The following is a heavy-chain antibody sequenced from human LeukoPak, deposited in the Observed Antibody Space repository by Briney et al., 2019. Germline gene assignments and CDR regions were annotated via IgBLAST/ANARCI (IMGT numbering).Heavy chain of an antibody. CDR2: IYSSGST. Sequence: SETLSLTCNVSGGSIRGYYWSWIRQPPGKGLEWIGYIYSSGSTNYNPSLKSRVTMSVDTSKNQFSLNLSSVTAADTAVYFCVRGVTSTNYYYFYMDVWGKGTTVTISS. D-gene: IGHD2-8*01. CDR3: VRGVTSTNYYYFYMDV. J-gene: IGHJ6*03. V-gene: IGHV4-59*12. CDR1: GGSIRGYY.